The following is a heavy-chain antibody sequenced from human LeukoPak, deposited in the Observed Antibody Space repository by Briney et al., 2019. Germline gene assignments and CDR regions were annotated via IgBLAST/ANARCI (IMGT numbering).Heavy chain of an antibody. CDR3: ARAPLDYDFWSGYYSYYYYYMDV. V-gene: IGHV4-38-2*02. CDR2: IYHSGST. D-gene: IGHD3-3*01. J-gene: IGHJ6*03. Sequence: SETLSLTCTVSGYSISSGYYWGWIRQPPGKGLEWIGSIYHSGSTYYNPSLKSRVTISVVTSKNQFSLKLSSVTAADTAVYYCARAPLDYDFWSGYYSYYYYYMDVWGKGTTVTVSS. CDR1: GYSISSGYY.